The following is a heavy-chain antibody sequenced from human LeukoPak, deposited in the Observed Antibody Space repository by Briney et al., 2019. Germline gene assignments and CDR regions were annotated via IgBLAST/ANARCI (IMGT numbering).Heavy chain of an antibody. Sequence: GESLQISCQGSGYSFTSYWIDWVRQMPGKGLEWMGIIYPGDSDTRYSPSFQGQVTISADKSISTAYLQWSSLKASDTAMYYCARQNYYDSSGSAFDIWGQGTMVIVSS. CDR3: ARQNYYDSSGSAFDI. D-gene: IGHD3-22*01. CDR2: IYPGDSDT. J-gene: IGHJ3*02. V-gene: IGHV5-51*01. CDR1: GYSFTSYW.